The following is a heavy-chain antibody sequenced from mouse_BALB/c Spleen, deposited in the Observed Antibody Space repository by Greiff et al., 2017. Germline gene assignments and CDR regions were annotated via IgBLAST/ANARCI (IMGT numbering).Heavy chain of an antibody. V-gene: IGHV1S34*01. CDR1: GYSFTGYY. J-gene: IGHJ1*01. CDR3: TRSAYYSHWYFDV. Sequence: LVKTGASVKISCKASGYSFTGYYMHWVKQSHGKSLEWIGYISCYNGATSYNQKFKGKATFTVDTSSSTAYMQFNSLTSEDSAVYYCTRSAYYSHWYFDVWGAGTTVTVSS. D-gene: IGHD1-1*01. CDR2: ISCYNGAT.